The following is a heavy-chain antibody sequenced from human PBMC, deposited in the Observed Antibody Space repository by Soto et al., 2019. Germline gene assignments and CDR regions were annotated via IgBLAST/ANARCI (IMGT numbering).Heavy chain of an antibody. CDR2: ISYDGSNK. J-gene: IGHJ4*02. D-gene: IGHD3-3*01. CDR3: ASERIRFLDWSSLDY. CDR1: GFTFSSYA. Sequence: GGSLRLSCAASGFTFSSYAMHWVRQAPGKGLEWVAVISYDGSNKYYADSVKGRFTISRDNSKNTLYLQMNSLRAADTAVYYCASERIRFLDWSSLDYRGQGTLVTVSS. V-gene: IGHV3-30-3*01.